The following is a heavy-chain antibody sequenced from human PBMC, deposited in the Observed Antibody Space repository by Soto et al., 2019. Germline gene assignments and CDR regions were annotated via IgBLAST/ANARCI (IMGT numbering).Heavy chain of an antibody. V-gene: IGHV4-59*01. D-gene: IGHD5-12*01. CDR2: IYHTGIA. Sequence: PSETLSLTCSVSGGSMNYYYWSWIRQPPGKGLEWIGYIYHTGIAKYNPSLESRVIISQDTSKNQFSLRLTSVTTADTAVYFCAAFLLEVATIPSWGQGTLVTVSS. CDR3: AAFLLEVATIPS. J-gene: IGHJ4*02. CDR1: GGSMNYYY.